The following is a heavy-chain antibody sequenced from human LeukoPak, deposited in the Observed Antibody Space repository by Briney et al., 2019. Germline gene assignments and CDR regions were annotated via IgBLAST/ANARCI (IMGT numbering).Heavy chain of an antibody. V-gene: IGHV1-2*02. CDR1: GYTFTAYY. CDR2: INPNTGDT. CDR3: ASYPRYVSTPPFDY. J-gene: IGHJ4*02. D-gene: IGHD2-15*01. Sequence: ASVKVSCKASGYTFTAYYMHWVRQAPGQGPEWMGWINPNTGDTKYARKSQGRVTMTRDTTISTAYLELSRLTSDDTAVYYCASYPRYVSTPPFDYWGQGTLVTVSS.